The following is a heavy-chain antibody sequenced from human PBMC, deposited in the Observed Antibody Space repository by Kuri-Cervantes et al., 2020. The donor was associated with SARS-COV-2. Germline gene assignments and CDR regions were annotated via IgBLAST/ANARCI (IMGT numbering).Heavy chain of an antibody. CDR3: ARATSTVIRYYFDY. D-gene: IGHD4-17*01. J-gene: IGHJ4*02. Sequence: GSLRLSCAASGGSISSSNWWRWVRQPPGKGLEWIGEIYHSGSTNDNPSLKSRVTLSVDKSKNQFSLKLSSVTAADTAVYYCARATSTVIRYYFDYWGQGTLVTVSS. V-gene: IGHV4-4*02. CDR1: GGSISSSNW. CDR2: IYHSGST.